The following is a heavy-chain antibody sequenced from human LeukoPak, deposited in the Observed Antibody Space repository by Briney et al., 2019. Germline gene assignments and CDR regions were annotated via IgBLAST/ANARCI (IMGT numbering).Heavy chain of an antibody. CDR2: IRYDGDNK. V-gene: IGHV3-30*02. CDR1: GFTFSNYG. D-gene: IGHD6-13*01. J-gene: IGHJ4*02. Sequence: GGSLRLSCAASGFTFSNYGMHWVRQAPGKGLEWVTFIRYDGDNKYYAHSLKGRFTISRDNSKNTLYLQMNSLRAEDTAVYYCARDSSWHVPVPENPVAFDYWGQGTLVTVSS. CDR3: ARDSSWHVPVPENPVAFDY.